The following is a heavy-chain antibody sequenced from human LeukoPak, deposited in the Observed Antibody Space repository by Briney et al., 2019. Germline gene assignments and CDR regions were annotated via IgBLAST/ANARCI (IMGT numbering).Heavy chain of an antibody. V-gene: IGHV5-51*01. CDR2: IYPGDSET. CDR3: AGAIVGAATAFDI. CDR1: GYNFTSYW. Sequence: GESLKISCKGSGYNFTSYWIGWVRQMPGKGLEWMGIIYPGDSETRYSPSFQGQVTISADKSISTAYLQWSSLKASDTAMYYCAGAIVGAATAFDIWGQGTMVTVSS. J-gene: IGHJ3*02. D-gene: IGHD1-26*01.